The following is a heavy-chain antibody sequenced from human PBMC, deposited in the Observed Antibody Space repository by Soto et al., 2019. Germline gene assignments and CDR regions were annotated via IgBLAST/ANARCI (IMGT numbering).Heavy chain of an antibody. CDR1: GFMFSNHG. CDR2: IWSDGNNR. V-gene: IGHV3-33*01. Sequence: PGGSLRLSCAASGFMFSNHGMHWVRQAPGKGLEWVAVIWSDGNNRYYADSVKGRFTISRDNSKNTVYLQMSSLRVEDTAVYYCVRGDNWNDEASDYWGQGTLVTVS. CDR3: VRGDNWNDEASDY. J-gene: IGHJ4*02. D-gene: IGHD1-1*01.